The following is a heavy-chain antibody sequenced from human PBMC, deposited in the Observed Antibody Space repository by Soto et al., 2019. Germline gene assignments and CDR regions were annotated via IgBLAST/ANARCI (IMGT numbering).Heavy chain of an antibody. CDR1: GGSLTNGYYY. Sequence: SGTLSLTCTVSGGSLTNGYYYWSWVRQNPGKGLEWIGHIYHSGRTYYRPSLKSRVTISVDTSKSQFSLNLSSVTAADTAVYYCARWVEVSLDYFDSWGQGTPVTVSS. J-gene: IGHJ4*02. CDR2: IYHSGRT. D-gene: IGHD2-15*01. V-gene: IGHV4-31*03. CDR3: ARWVEVSLDYFDS.